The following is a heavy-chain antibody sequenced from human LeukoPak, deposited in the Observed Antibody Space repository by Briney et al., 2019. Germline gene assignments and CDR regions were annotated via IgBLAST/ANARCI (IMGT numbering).Heavy chain of an antibody. CDR1: GGSISSDY. CDR2: IYYSGTT. J-gene: IGHJ4*02. V-gene: IGHV4-59*01. D-gene: IGHD1-7*01. Sequence: PSETLSLTCTVSGGSISSDYWSWIRQSPGKGLEWIGYIYYSGTTSYNPSLKSRVTISLDTSKNQFSLKLSSVTAADTAVYYCARGSRELYYFDYWGQGTLVTVSS. CDR3: ARGSRELYYFDY.